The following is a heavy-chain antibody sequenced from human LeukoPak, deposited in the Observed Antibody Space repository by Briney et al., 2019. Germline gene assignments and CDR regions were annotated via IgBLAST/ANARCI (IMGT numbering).Heavy chain of an antibody. CDR2: ISGSGGST. J-gene: IGHJ4*02. CDR3: ASGGIVAAAAGTLVDY. D-gene: IGHD6-13*01. Sequence: SGGSLRLSCAASGFTFSSYAMNWVRQAPGKGLEWVSAISGSGGSTYYADSVKGRFTISRDNSKNTLYLQMNSLRAEDTAVYYCASGGIVAAAAGTLVDYWGQGTLVTVSS. CDR1: GFTFSSYA. V-gene: IGHV3-23*01.